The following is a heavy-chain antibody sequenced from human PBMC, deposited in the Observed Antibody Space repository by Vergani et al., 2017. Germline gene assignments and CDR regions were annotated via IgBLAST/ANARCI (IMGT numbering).Heavy chain of an antibody. J-gene: IGHJ3*02. V-gene: IGHV1-8*01. D-gene: IGHD4-17*01. CDR3: ARPTDDYGDYVDAFDI. CDR1: GYTFTSYD. CDR2: MNPNSGNT. Sequence: QVQLVQSGAEVKKPGASVTVSCKASGYTFTSYDINWVRQATGQGLEWMGWMNPNSGNTGYAQKFQGRVTMTRNTSISTAYMELSSLRSEDTAVYYCARPTDDYGDYVDAFDIWGQGTMVTVSS.